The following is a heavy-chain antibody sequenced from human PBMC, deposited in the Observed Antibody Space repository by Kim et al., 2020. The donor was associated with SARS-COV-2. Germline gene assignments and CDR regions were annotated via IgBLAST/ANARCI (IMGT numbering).Heavy chain of an antibody. Sequence: GGSLRLSCEASGFIFNRFAMNWVRQAPGKGLEWISTINSLGYQSYYADSVKGRFSISRDNSKNTVYLQMDSLGAEDTAVYYCAKLRDEGPVTTLFDFDFWGQGTQVTVS. CDR3: AKLRDEGPVTTLFDFDF. J-gene: IGHJ4*02. CDR1: GFIFNRFA. V-gene: IGHV3-23*05. D-gene: IGHD4-4*01. CDR2: INSLGYQS.